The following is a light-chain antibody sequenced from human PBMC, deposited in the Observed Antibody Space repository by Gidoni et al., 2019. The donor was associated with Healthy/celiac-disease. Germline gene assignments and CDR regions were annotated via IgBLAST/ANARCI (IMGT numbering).Light chain of an antibody. CDR1: QSVRSY. J-gene: IGKJ5*01. Sequence: EIVLTHSLATLSLSPGERATLSCRASQSVRSYVSWYQQKPGQPPRLLIYDASSRATGTPGRFSGSGSGTDFTLIISSLEPEDFAVYYCQQRSKWPPITFGRGTRLEIK. CDR3: QQRSKWPPIT. CDR2: DAS. V-gene: IGKV3-11*01.